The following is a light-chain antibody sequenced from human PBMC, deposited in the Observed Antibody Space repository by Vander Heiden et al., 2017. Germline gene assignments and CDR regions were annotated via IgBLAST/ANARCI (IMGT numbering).Light chain of an antibody. V-gene: IGKV3-20*01. J-gene: IGKJ4*01. Sequence: DIVLTQSPGPLSLSPGGRATLSCRASQSVSSSYLAGYQQKPGQAPRLLIYDASSRATGVPDRFSGSGSGTDVSLTISRLEPEDVAVYYCQQYGSSPRITFGGGTKVEIK. CDR2: DAS. CDR3: QQYGSSPRIT. CDR1: QSVSSSY.